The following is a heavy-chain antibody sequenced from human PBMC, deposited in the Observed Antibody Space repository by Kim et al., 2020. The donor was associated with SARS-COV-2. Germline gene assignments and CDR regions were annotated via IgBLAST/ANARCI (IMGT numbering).Heavy chain of an antibody. V-gene: IGHV3-43*01. Sequence: GRFTISRDNSKNSLYLQMNSLRTEDTALYYCAKDLSAMVRGVIPLGPGGYWGQGTLVTVSS. CDR3: AKDLSAMVRGVIPLGPGGY. D-gene: IGHD3-10*01. J-gene: IGHJ4*02.